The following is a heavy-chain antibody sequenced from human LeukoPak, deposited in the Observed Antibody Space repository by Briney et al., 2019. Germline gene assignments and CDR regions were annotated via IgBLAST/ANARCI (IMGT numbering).Heavy chain of an antibody. V-gene: IGHV3-30*18. J-gene: IGHJ4*02. Sequence: GGSLRLSCAASGFTFSSYGMHWVRQAPGKGLEWVAVISYDGSNKYYADSVKGRFTISRDNSKNTLYLQMNSLRAEDTAVYYCAKGRILGSYYSPLDYWGQGTLVTASS. CDR3: AKGRILGSYYSPLDY. D-gene: IGHD3-10*01. CDR2: ISYDGSNK. CDR1: GFTFSSYG.